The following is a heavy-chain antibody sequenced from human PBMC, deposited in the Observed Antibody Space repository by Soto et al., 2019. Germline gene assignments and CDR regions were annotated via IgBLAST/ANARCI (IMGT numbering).Heavy chain of an antibody. J-gene: IGHJ5*02. Sequence: SETLSLTCTVSGGSIGSGGYYWSWIRQHPGKGLEWIGYIYYSGSTYYNPSLKSRVTISVDTSKNQFSLKLSSVTAADTAVYYCARTLLGSGTVWFDPWGQGTLVTVSS. D-gene: IGHD3-10*01. CDR2: IYYSGST. V-gene: IGHV4-31*03. CDR1: GGSIGSGGYY. CDR3: ARTLLGSGTVWFDP.